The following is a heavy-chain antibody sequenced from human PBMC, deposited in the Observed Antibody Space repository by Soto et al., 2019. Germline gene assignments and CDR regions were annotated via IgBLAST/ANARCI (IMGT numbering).Heavy chain of an antibody. J-gene: IGHJ6*02. D-gene: IGHD2-15*01. CDR3: AREDCSGGSCYTGDYGMDV. V-gene: IGHV4-31*03. CDR2: IYYSGST. CDR1: GGSISSGGYY. Sequence: SETLSLTCTVSGGSISSGGYYWSWIRQHPGKGLEWIGHIYYSGSTYYNPSLKSRVTISVDTSKNQFSLKLSSVTAADTAVYYCAREDCSGGSCYTGDYGMDVWGQGTTVTVSS.